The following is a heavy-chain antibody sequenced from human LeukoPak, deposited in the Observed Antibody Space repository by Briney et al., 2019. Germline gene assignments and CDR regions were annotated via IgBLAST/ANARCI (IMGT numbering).Heavy chain of an antibody. CDR3: AKELDPRSGGGDTFLPTIDY. CDR1: GFIFGNYA. CDR2: ISDSGGST. J-gene: IGHJ4*02. Sequence: GGSLRLSCGVSGFIFGNYAMSWVRQAPGKGLEWVSSISDSGGSTYYADSVKGRFTISRDNSKKKLYLEMNSLRAEDTAIYYCAKELDPRSGGGDTFLPTIDYWGQGTLVTVSS. V-gene: IGHV3-23*01. D-gene: IGHD2-21*01.